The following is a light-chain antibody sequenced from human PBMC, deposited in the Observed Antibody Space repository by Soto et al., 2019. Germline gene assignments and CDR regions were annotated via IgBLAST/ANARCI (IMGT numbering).Light chain of an antibody. V-gene: IGKV3-20*01. J-gene: IGKJ1*01. CDR3: PQYGSSGT. CDR1: QSVSNNY. Sequence: EMVLTQSPGTLSLSPGERATLSCRASQSVSNNYLAWYQQKPGQAPRLLIYGASNRATGIPDRFSGSGSGTDFTLTISRLEPEDFAVYYCPQYGSSGTFGQGTKVEIK. CDR2: GAS.